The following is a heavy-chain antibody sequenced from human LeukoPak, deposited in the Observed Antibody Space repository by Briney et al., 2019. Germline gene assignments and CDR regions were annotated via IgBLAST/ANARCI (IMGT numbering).Heavy chain of an antibody. J-gene: IGHJ4*02. CDR3: ARGGVWVVPAAMPDY. CDR1: GFTFSSYE. CDR2: ISSSGSTI. V-gene: IGHV3-48*03. D-gene: IGHD2-2*01. Sequence: GGSLRLSCAASGFTFSSYEMNWVRQAPGKGLEWVSYISSSGSTIYYADSVKGRFTISRDNAKNSLYLQMNSLRAEDTAVYYCARGGVWVVPAAMPDYWGQGTLVTVSS.